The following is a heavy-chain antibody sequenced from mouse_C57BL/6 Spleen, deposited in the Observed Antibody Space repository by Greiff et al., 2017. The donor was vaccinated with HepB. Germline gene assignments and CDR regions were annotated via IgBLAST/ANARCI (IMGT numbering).Heavy chain of an antibody. CDR3: ARGGNYDYFDY. J-gene: IGHJ2*01. CDR1: GFTFTDYY. D-gene: IGHD2-1*01. Sequence: DVQLVESGGGLVQPGGSLSLSCAASGFTFTDYYMSWVRQPPGKALEWLGFIRNKANGYTTEYSASVKGRFTISRDNSQSILYLQMNALRAEDSATYYCARGGNYDYFDYWGQGTTLTVSS. V-gene: IGHV7-3*01. CDR2: IRNKANGYTT.